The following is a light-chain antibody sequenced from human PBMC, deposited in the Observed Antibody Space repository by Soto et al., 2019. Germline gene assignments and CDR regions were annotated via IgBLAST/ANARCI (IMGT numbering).Light chain of an antibody. CDR1: QTIIGY. CDR3: QQSYTTPRT. CDR2: AAS. Sequence: DIQMTQSPSFLSASIGDSVTITCRASQTIIGYLNWYQQKPGKAPRLLINAASNLQSGVPSRFRGSGSETDFTLTITSLQPEDFATYYCQQSYTTPRTFGQGTKVDIK. J-gene: IGKJ1*01. V-gene: IGKV1-39*01.